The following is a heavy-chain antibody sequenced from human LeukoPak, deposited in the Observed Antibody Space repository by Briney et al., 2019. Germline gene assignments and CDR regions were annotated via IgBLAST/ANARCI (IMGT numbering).Heavy chain of an antibody. CDR3: ARSIVPLGYFDY. Sequence: GGSLRLSCAASGFTVSSNYMSWVRQAPGKGLEWVSVIYSGGSTYYADSVKGRFTISRDNSKNTLYLQMNSLRAEDTAVYYCARSIVPLGYFDYWGQGTPVTVSS. V-gene: IGHV3-66*02. D-gene: IGHD2-2*01. CDR2: IYSGGST. J-gene: IGHJ4*02. CDR1: GFTVSSNY.